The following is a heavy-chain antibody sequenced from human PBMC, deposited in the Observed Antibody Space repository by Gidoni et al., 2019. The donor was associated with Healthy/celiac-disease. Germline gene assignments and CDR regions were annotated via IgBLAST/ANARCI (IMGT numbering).Heavy chain of an antibody. V-gene: IGHV3-21*01. J-gene: IGHJ4*02. CDR2: ISSSSSYI. Sequence: EVQLVESGGGLVKPGGSLRLSCAASGFTFSSYSMNWVRQAPGKGLEWVASISSSSSYIYYADSVKGRCTISRDNAKNSLYLQMNSLRAEDTAVYYCARGGRSSSWYVEYYFDYWGQGTLVTVSS. CDR1: GFTFSSYS. CDR3: ARGGRSSSWYVEYYFDY. D-gene: IGHD6-13*01.